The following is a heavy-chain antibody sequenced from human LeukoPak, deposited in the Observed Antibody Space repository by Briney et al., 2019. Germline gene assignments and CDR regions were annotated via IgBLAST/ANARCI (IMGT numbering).Heavy chain of an antibody. CDR1: GGSISSGGYY. D-gene: IGHD3-10*01. J-gene: IGHJ4*02. Sequence: SETLSLTCTVSGGSISSGGYYWSWLRQHPGKGLEWIGYIYYSGSTYYNPSLKSRVTISVDASKNQFSLKLSSVTAADTAVYYCARDSLTMLDYWGQGTLVTVSS. CDR3: ARDSLTMLDY. CDR2: IYYSGST. V-gene: IGHV4-31*03.